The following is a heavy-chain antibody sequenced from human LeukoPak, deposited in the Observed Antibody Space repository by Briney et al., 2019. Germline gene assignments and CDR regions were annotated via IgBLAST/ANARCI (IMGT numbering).Heavy chain of an antibody. CDR1: GGSISSSSYY. J-gene: IGHJ6*03. CDR2: IYYSGST. CDR3: ARASVYYYMDV. Sequence: PSETLSLTCIVSGGSISSSSYYWGWIRQPPGKGLEWIGSIYYSGSTYYNPSLKSRVTISVDTSKNQFSLKLRSVTAADTAVYYCARASVYYYMDVWGKGTTVTVSS. V-gene: IGHV4-39*07.